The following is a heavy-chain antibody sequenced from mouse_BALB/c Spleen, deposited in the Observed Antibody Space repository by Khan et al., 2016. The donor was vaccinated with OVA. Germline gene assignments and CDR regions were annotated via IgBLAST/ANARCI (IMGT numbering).Heavy chain of an antibody. CDR3: VNHGSSSAWFTY. V-gene: IGHV1-7*01. J-gene: IGHJ3*01. CDR1: GYTFTSYW. D-gene: IGHD1-1*01. Sequence: QVRLQQSGAELAKPGASVKMSCKASGYTFTSYWMHWVKQRPGQGLEWIGYINPATDYTEYNQKFKNKATLTADKSSSTTYMQLSSLTSEDSAVYYCVNHGSSSAWFTYWGQGTPVPVSA. CDR2: INPATDYT.